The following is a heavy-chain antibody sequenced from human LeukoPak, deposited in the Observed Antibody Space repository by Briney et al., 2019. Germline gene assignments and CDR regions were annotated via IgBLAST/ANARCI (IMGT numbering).Heavy chain of an antibody. V-gene: IGHV1-18*04. CDR2: ISAYNGNT. CDR3: ARSTDTIYYYYGMDV. CDR1: GYTFTGYY. D-gene: IGHD2-2*01. J-gene: IGHJ6*02. Sequence: WASVKVSCKASGYTFTGYYMHWVRQAPGQGLEWMGWISAYNGNTNYAQKLQGRVTMTTDTPTSTAYMELRGLRSDDTAVYYCARSTDTIYYYYGMDVWGQGTTVTVSS.